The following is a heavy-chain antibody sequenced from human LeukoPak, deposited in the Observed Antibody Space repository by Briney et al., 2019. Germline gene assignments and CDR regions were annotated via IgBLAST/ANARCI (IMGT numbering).Heavy chain of an antibody. CDR3: ARDFYCSGGSCYDVFDI. Sequence: ASVKVSCKASGYTFISYGIDWVRQAPGQGLEWMGWISAYNGNTNYAQKFQGRVSMTRDTSTSTVYMELRSLRSDDSAVYYCARDFYCSGGSCYDVFDIWGQGTMVTVSS. V-gene: IGHV1-18*01. CDR1: GYTFISYG. D-gene: IGHD2-15*01. J-gene: IGHJ3*02. CDR2: ISAYNGNT.